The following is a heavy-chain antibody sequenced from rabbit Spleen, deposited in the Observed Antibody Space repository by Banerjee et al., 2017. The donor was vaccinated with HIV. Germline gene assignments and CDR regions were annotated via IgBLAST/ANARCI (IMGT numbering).Heavy chain of an antibody. J-gene: IGHJ4*01. CDR2: IYAGSSGST. CDR1: GFSFNSGYD. V-gene: IGHV1S40*01. Sequence: QSLEESGGGLVKPGASLTLTCKASGFSFNSGYDMCWVRQAPGKGLEWIACIYAGSSGSTYSATWAKGRFPISKTSSTTVTLQMTSLTAADTATYFCARGGGGGGDGCSLWGPGTLVTVS. CDR3: ARGGGGGGDGCSL. D-gene: IGHD2-1*01.